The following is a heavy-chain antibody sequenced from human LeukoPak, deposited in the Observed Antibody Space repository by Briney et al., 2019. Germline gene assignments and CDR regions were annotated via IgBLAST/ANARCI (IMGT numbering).Heavy chain of an antibody. CDR2: IKQGGTET. J-gene: IGHJ4*02. CDR1: GFSISNFW. D-gene: IGHD3-3*01. Sequence: PGGSLGLSCAASGFSISNFWLSWVGQAPGKGLGWVANIKQGGTETYYVGSVKGRFIVSRDNAKNSLYLQMNSLRAEDTAVYYCARVNDVWSGYYRDYWGQGTLVTVSS. V-gene: IGHV3-7*04. CDR3: ARVNDVWSGYYRDY.